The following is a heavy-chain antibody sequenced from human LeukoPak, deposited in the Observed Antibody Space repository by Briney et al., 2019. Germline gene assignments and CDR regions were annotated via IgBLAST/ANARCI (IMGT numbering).Heavy chain of an antibody. J-gene: IGHJ3*02. CDR3: AKASRDWQNDDFDI. D-gene: IGHD2-21*02. CDR1: GFTFSNYA. V-gene: IGHV3-23*01. CDR2: FCGSDDST. Sequence: PGGSLRLSCAVSGFTFSNYAKTWVRHAPGKGLEWVSVFCGSDDSTYYADNAKRRFSISRDNFKTTLYLQLNSLRADDTAVDYCAKASRDWQNDDFDIWGQGTMVTVSS.